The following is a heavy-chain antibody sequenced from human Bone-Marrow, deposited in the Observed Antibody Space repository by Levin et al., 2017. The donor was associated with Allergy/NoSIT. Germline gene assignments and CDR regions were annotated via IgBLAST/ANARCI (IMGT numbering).Heavy chain of an antibody. J-gene: IGHJ6*02. CDR3: ARNALWNGDIYGWDG. D-gene: IGHD4/OR15-4a*01. V-gene: IGHV4-61*01. CDR2: VSYSGST. CDR1: GGSVNSATDY. Sequence: SETLSLTCSVSGGSVNSATDYWNWLRQPPGKGLEWIGYVSYSGSTKYNPSLRSPVSLSIDTSKTQFSLKMRSVSAGDTGVYYCARNALWNGDIYGWDGWGHGTTVIVSS.